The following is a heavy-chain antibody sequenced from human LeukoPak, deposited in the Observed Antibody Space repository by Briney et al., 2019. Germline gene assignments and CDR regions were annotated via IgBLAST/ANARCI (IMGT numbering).Heavy chain of an antibody. Sequence: TGGSLRLSCAASGFTFSSHSMNWVRQAPGKGLEWVSSISSSSSYIYYADSVKGRFTISRDNAKNSLYLQMNSLRAEDTAVYYCARARGTKLDYWGQGTLVTVSS. J-gene: IGHJ4*02. CDR2: ISSSSSYI. D-gene: IGHD1-1*01. CDR3: ARARGTKLDY. V-gene: IGHV3-21*01. CDR1: GFTFSSHS.